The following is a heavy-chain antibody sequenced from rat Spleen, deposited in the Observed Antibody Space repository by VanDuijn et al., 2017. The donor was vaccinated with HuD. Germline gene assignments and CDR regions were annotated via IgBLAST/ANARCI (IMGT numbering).Heavy chain of an antibody. D-gene: IGHD2-2*01. J-gene: IGHJ2*01. Sequence: QVQLKESGPGLVQPSQTLSLTCTVSDFSFPSYNIHWVRQPPGKGLEWMGVIWSGGSTYYNSALKSRLSISRDTSKSQVLLKMNILQTEDTAMYFCARFGGYIPGDYWGQGVMVTVSS. CDR3: ARFGGYIPGDY. CDR1: DFSFPSYN. V-gene: IGHV2-1*01. CDR2: IWSGGST.